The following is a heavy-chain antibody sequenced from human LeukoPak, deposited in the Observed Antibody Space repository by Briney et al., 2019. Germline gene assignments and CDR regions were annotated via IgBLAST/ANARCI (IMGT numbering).Heavy chain of an antibody. CDR2: ISGSGGST. Sequence: GGSLRLSCAASGFTFSSYAMSWVRQAPGKGLEWVSSISGSGGSTYYADSVKGRCTISRDNSKNTLYLQMNSLRGEDTAVYYCAKNRGSSSTSCYNYWGQGTPVTVSS. CDR3: AKNRGSSSTSCYNY. J-gene: IGHJ4*02. CDR1: GFTFSSYA. D-gene: IGHD2-2*01. V-gene: IGHV3-23*01.